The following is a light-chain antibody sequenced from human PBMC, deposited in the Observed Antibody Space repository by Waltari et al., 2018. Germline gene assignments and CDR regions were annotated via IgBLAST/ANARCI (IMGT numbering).Light chain of an antibody. CDR2: GNN. CDR1: SSNIGSNY. V-gene: IGLV1-47*01. Sequence: QSVLTQPPSASGTPGQRVTISCSGRSSNIGSNYVYWYQHVPGAAPKLLIYGNNQRPSGVPDRLSGSKSGTSASLAISGLRSEDEADYYCAAWDDSLSRWLLGGGTKLTVL. J-gene: IGLJ3*02. CDR3: AAWDDSLSRWL.